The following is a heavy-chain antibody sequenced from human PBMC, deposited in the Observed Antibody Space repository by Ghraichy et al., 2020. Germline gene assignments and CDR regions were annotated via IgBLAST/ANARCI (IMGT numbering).Heavy chain of an antibody. CDR1: GYTFTSYD. CDR2: MNPNSGNT. D-gene: IGHD2-2*02. CDR3: ARGRFRSYCSSTSCYMWFDP. Sequence: ASVKVSCKASGYTFTSYDINWVRQATGQGLEWMGWMNPNSGNTGFAPKFQGRVTMTRNTSISTAYMELCSLRSADTAVYYCARGRFRSYCSSTSCYMWFDPWGQGTLVTVSS. J-gene: IGHJ5*02. V-gene: IGHV1-8*01.